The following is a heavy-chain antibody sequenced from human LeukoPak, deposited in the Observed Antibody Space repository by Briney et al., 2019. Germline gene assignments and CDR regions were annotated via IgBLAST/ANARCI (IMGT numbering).Heavy chain of an antibody. Sequence: GASVKVSCKASGYTFTGYYMHWVRQAPGQGLEWMGWINPNSGNTGYARKFQGRVTMTRNTSISTAYMELSSLRSEDTAVYYCVRGGRKYYYDSSAGVGGYNWFDPWGQGTLVTVSS. J-gene: IGHJ5*02. D-gene: IGHD3-22*01. CDR2: INPNSGNT. V-gene: IGHV1-8*02. CDR3: VRGGRKYYYDSSAGVGGYNWFDP. CDR1: GYTFTGYY.